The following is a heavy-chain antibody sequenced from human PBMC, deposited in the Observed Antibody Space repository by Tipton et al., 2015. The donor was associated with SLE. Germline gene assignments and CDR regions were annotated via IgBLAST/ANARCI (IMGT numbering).Heavy chain of an antibody. CDR3: VGFGPDAYYYYYMDV. D-gene: IGHD3-16*01. CDR2: IYYSGST. V-gene: IGHV4-39*01. Sequence: LRLSCTVSGGSISSSSYYWGWIRQPPGKGLVWIGSIYYSGSTYYNPSLKSRVTISVDTSKNQFSLKLSSVTAADTAVYYCVGFGPDAYYYYYMDVWGKGTTVTVSS. J-gene: IGHJ6*03. CDR1: GGSISSSSYY.